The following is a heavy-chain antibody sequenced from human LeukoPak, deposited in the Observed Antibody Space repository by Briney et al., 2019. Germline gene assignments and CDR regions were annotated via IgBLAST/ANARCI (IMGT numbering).Heavy chain of an antibody. CDR3: ARGLQTHFFYYYYGMDV. CDR1: GGSISSGSYY. Sequence: SQTLSLTCTVSGGSISSGSYYWSWIRQPAGKGLEWIGRIYTSGSTNYNPSLKGRVTISVDTSKNQFSLKLSSVTAADTAVYYCARGLQTHFFYYYYGMDVWGQGTTVTVSS. V-gene: IGHV4-61*02. J-gene: IGHJ6*02. D-gene: IGHD3-3*02. CDR2: IYTSGST.